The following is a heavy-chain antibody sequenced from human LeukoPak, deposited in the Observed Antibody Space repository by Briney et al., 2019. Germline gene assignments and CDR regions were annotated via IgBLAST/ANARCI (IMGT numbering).Heavy chain of an antibody. V-gene: IGHV3-23*01. CDR2: ISGSGGST. CDR3: AKDRVDGDYFTENDY. J-gene: IGHJ4*02. D-gene: IGHD4-17*01. CDR1: GFTFSSYA. Sequence: PGGSLRLSCAASGFTFSSYAMSWVRQAPGKGLEWVSAISGSGGSTYYADSVKGRFTISRDNSKNTLYLQMNSLRAEDTAVYYCAKDRVDGDYFTENDYWGQGTLVTVSS.